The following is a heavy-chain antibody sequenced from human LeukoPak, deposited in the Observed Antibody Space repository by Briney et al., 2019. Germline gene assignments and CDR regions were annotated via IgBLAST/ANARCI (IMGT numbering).Heavy chain of an antibody. J-gene: IGHJ6*02. CDR3: ARAPHDFWSGYHYYYGMDV. D-gene: IGHD3-3*01. CDR1: GFTSSSYA. Sequence: PGGSLRLSCAASGFTSSSYAMHWVRQAPGKGLEWVAVISYDGSNKYYADSVKGRFTISRDNSKNTLYLQMNSLRAEDTAVYYCARAPHDFWSGYHYYYGMDVWGQGTTVTVSS. CDR2: ISYDGSNK. V-gene: IGHV3-30*04.